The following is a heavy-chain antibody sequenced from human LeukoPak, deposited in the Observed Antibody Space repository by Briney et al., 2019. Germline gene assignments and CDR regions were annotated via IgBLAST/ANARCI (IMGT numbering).Heavy chain of an antibody. V-gene: IGHV3-15*07. CDR2: IKSKADGETI. J-gene: IGHJ4*02. CDR1: GIIFSDAW. D-gene: IGHD1-20*01. CDR3: STLTSRGLSDS. Sequence: PGGSLRLSCVVSGIIFSDAWMNWVRQAPGKGLEWVGRIKSKADGETIDYAAPVKGRFTFSRDDSKNMLYLQMNSLKSEDTAVYYCSTLTSRGLSDSWGQGTLVTVSS.